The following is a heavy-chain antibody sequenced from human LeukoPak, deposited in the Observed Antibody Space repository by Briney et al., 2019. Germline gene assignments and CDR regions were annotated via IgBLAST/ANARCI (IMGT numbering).Heavy chain of an antibody. D-gene: IGHD3-10*01. CDR2: IPYDGSNK. CDR3: AKSRESDYYYGMDV. V-gene: IGHV3-30*18. Sequence: PRRSMRPSCAPSALTFTSYGMHWVRQAAGNGLEWEAVIPYDGSNKYYADSVKGRFTISRDNSKNKMYLQMKSLRAEDTAVYYCAKSRESDYYYGMDVWGKGTTVTVSS. J-gene: IGHJ6*04. CDR1: ALTFTSYG.